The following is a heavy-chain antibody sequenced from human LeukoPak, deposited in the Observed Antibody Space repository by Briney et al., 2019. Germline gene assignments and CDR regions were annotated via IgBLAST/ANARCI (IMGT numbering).Heavy chain of an antibody. V-gene: IGHV3-53*04. CDR2: MYSNGTT. Sequence: WGSLRLSCAASGSPVSSNYISWVRQAPGKGLEWLSVMYSNGTTHYADSVKGRLTVSRHNSKNTLYLQMNSLRHEDTALYYCARMVWAAMANWGQGTRVTVSS. J-gene: IGHJ4*02. CDR1: GSPVSSNY. CDR3: ARMVWAAMAN. D-gene: IGHD5-18*01.